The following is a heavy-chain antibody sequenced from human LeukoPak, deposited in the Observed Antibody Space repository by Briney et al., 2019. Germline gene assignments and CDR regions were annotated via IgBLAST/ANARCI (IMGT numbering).Heavy chain of an antibody. Sequence: PGGSLRLSCAASAFIFDDYAMHWVRQAPGKGLEWVSSISSRSSYINYADSVKGRFTISRDNAKNSLFLQMNTLRAEDTAVYYCARDRSTEITRWDAFDIWGQGTTVTVFS. CDR1: AFIFDDYA. D-gene: IGHD2-2*01. V-gene: IGHV3-21*01. CDR2: ISSRSSYI. J-gene: IGHJ3*02. CDR3: ARDRSTEITRWDAFDI.